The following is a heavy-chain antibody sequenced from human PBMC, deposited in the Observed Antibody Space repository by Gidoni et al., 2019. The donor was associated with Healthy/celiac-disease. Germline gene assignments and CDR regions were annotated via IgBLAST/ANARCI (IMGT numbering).Heavy chain of an antibody. CDR1: GFTLSSYS. CDR3: ARGGLYDFWSGSDY. Sequence: EVQLVESGGGLVKRGGSLRLSCAASGFTLSSYSMNWVRQAPGKGRECVSAISSSSSYIYYADSVKGRLTISRDNAKNSLYLQMNSLRAEDTAVYYCARGGLYDFWSGSDYWGQGTLVTVSS. V-gene: IGHV3-21*01. CDR2: ISSSSSYI. J-gene: IGHJ4*02. D-gene: IGHD3-3*01.